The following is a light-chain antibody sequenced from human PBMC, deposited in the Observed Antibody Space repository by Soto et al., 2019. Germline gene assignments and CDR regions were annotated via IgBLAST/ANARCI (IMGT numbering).Light chain of an antibody. CDR1: SSDVGGYNY. CDR2: EVS. V-gene: IGLV2-14*01. J-gene: IGLJ1*01. Sequence: QSALTQPASVSGSPGQSITISCTGTSSDVGGYNYVSWYQQHPGKAPKLMIYEVSNRPSGVSNRVSGSKSGNTASLTISALQAEDEADYYFSSYTSSSTLVFGTGTKLTVL. CDR3: SSYTSSSTLV.